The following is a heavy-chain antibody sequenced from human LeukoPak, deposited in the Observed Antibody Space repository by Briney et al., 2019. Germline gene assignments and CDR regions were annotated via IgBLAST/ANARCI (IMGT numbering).Heavy chain of an antibody. V-gene: IGHV3-23*01. CDR2: ISGSGGST. CDR1: GFTFSSYA. J-gene: IGHJ4*02. D-gene: IGHD2-2*01. Sequence: SCKASGFTFSSYAMSWVRQAPGKGLEWVSAISGSGGSTYYADSVKGRFTISRDNSKNTLYLQMNSLRAEDTAVYYCAKEGCSSTSCFYDYWGQGTLVTVSS. CDR3: AKEGCSSTSCFYDY.